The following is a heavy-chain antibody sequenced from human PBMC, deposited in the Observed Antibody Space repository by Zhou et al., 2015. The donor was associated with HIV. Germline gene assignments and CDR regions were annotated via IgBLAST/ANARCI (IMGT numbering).Heavy chain of an antibody. CDR3: ARAEGGAYCGGDCYPMWD. CDR1: GGTFSSYA. D-gene: IGHD2-21*02. CDR2: IIPIFGTA. J-gene: IGHJ4*02. V-gene: IGHV1-69*12. Sequence: QVQLVQSGAEVKKPGSSVKVSCKASGGTFSSYAISWVRQAPGQGLEWMGGIIPIFGTANYAQKFQGRVTITADESTSTAYMELSSLRSEDTAVYYCARAEGGAYCGGDCYPMWDWGQGNPGSPSPQ.